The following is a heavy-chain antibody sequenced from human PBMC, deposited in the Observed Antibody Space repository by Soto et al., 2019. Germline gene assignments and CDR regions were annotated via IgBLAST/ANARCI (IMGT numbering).Heavy chain of an antibody. CDR1: GESTSSGVYY. J-gene: IGHJ4*02. Sequence: SETLSLACTVSGESTSSGVYYWAWIRQYPGKGLEWIGYIFYRGTTFYNPSLKSRVSISVDTSNNQFSLKLSSVTAADTAVYYCARGRDLDIHYSDSSDYYTDYWGQGTLVTVSS. V-gene: IGHV4-31*03. CDR2: IFYRGTT. CDR3: ARGRDLDIHYSDSSDYYTDY. D-gene: IGHD3-22*01.